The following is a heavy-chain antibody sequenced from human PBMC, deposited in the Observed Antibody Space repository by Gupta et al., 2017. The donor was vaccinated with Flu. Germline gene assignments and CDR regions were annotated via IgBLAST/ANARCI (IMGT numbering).Heavy chain of an antibody. CDR2: IIPLSSTM. D-gene: IGHD3-10*01. Sequence: QVQLVQSGAEVKEPGSSVRVSCKASGGTLNNDSVSWVSQAPVQGLEWMGGIIPLSSTMRSAQKCQGIVTLTADESTSTVYMELSSLTSADTAIYYCARGLTMVRGVIYVATFDYWGQGPLVTV. CDR1: GGTLNNDS. V-gene: IGHV1-69*01. CDR3: ARGLTMVRGVIYVATFDY. J-gene: IGHJ4*02.